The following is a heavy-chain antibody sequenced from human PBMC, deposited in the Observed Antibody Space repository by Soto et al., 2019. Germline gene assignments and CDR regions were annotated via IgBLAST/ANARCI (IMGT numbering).Heavy chain of an antibody. CDR2: TSTSDSTM. CDR1: GFTFSDYE. V-gene: IGHV3-48*03. CDR3: ARQNGSGWEGLFDY. D-gene: IGHD6-19*01. Sequence: EVQLVESGGGLVKPGGTLRLSCTVSGFTFSDYEVNWVRQAPGKGLEWVSYTSTSDSTMYYADSVRGRFTISRDNAKNSLYLQMNSPRAEDTAVYYCARQNGSGWEGLFDYWGQGTLVTVSS. J-gene: IGHJ4*02.